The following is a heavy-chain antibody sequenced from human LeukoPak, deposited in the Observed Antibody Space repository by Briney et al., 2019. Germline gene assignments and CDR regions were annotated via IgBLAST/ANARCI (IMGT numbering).Heavy chain of an antibody. CDR1: GFTVSSNS. V-gene: IGHV3-53*01. CDR3: TRDPILGAPDYFDY. J-gene: IGHJ4*02. Sequence: GGSLRLSCTVSGFTVSSNSMSWVRQAPGKGLEWVSFIYSAGNTHYSDSVKGRFTISRDNSKNTMYLQMNNLREEDTAVYYCTRDPILGAPDYFDYWGQGTLVTVSS. D-gene: IGHD1-26*01. CDR2: IYSAGNT.